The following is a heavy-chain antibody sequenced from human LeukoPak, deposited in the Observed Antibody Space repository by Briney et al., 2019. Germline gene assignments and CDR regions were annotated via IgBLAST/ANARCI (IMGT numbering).Heavy chain of an antibody. V-gene: IGHV4-39*01. CDR3: ARYGYYDFWSGYPPY. Sequence: SETLSLTCTVSGGSISSSSYYWGWIRQPPGKGLEWIGSIYYSGSTYYNPSLKSRVTISVDTSKNQFSLKLSSVTAADTAVYYCARYGYYDFWSGYPPYWGQGTLVTVSS. CDR2: IYYSGST. D-gene: IGHD3-3*01. J-gene: IGHJ4*02. CDR1: GGSISSSSYY.